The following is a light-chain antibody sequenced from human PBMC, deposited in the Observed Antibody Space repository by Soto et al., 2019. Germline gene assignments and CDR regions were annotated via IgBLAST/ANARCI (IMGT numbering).Light chain of an antibody. J-gene: IGKJ1*01. CDR1: QSVSSN. CDR2: GAS. V-gene: IGKV3-15*01. CDR3: QQYNNWPPWT. Sequence: EIVMTQSPATLSVSPGERATLSCRASQSVSSNLAWYQQKPGQAPRLLIYGASTRATGIPARFSGSGSGTEFTLTISSLQSEDFAVYYSQQYNNWPPWTFGHGTKVDIK.